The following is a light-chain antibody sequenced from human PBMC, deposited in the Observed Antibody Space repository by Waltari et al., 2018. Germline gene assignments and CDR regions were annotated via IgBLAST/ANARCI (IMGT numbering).Light chain of an antibody. Sequence: DIQMTPSPSSLSASVGARVTITCRASQVLGSWLAWYQQKPGKAPRLLIYAASTLQSGVPSRFSGSGSGTDFTLTISSVQSEDFATYFCQEVNRFPYTFGQGTKLEIK. CDR1: QVLGSW. CDR2: AAS. CDR3: QEVNRFPYT. J-gene: IGKJ2*01. V-gene: IGKV1-12*01.